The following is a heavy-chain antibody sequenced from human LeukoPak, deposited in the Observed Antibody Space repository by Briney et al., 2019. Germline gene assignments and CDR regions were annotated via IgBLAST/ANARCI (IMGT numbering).Heavy chain of an antibody. CDR2: ISSSGGST. CDR3: VRWVVEAGVDY. CDR1: GFTFSSYA. Sequence: GGSLRLSCAASGFTFSSYAMSWVRQAAGKGLEWVSSISSSGGSTYYADSVKGRFTIARDYFKNTMSLQMNSLRSEETAVYICVRWVVEAGVDYWGQGTLVTVSS. D-gene: IGHD6-19*01. J-gene: IGHJ4*02. V-gene: IGHV3-23*01.